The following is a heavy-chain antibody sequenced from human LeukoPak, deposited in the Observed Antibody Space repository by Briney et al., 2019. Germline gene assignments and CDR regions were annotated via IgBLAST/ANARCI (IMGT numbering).Heavy chain of an antibody. V-gene: IGHV3-30*02. CDR2: IRYDGSNK. J-gene: IGHJ4*02. D-gene: IGHD6-6*01. CDR3: ARVGRLYSSSSGPSY. CDR1: GFTFSSYG. Sequence: GGSLRLSCAASGFTFSSYGMHWVRQAPGKGLEWVAFIRYDGSNKYYADSVKGRFTISRDNSKNTLYLQMNSLRAEDTAVYYCARVGRLYSSSSGPSYWGQGTLVTVSS.